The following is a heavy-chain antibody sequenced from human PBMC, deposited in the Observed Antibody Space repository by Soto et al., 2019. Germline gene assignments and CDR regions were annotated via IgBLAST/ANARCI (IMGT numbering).Heavy chain of an antibody. V-gene: IGHV3-23*01. J-gene: IGHJ1*01. CDR3: AKAKGPGSYRLYCYDK. CDR2: ITGSGGST. Sequence: EVQVLESGGDLVQPGESLRLSCAVSGLTFSSFAMGWVRQAPGKGPEWVSTITGSGGSTFYADSVKGRFAISRDNSKNTLYLQMNSLRAEDTAVYYCAKAKGPGSYRLYCYDKWGQGTVVTVSS. CDR1: GLTFSSFA. D-gene: IGHD3-10*01.